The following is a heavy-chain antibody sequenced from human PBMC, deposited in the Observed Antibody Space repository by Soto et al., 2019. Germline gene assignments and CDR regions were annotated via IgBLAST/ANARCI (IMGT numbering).Heavy chain of an antibody. CDR3: AKNERYCTSTTCPTYYGIDV. J-gene: IGHJ6*02. Sequence: QVQLVESGGGVVQPGRSLRLSCVASGFTFRSYGMHWVRQAPGKGLEWVAVISYDGRNEYFADSVKGRFSISRDNSKNTLYLQMNSVRAEDSAVYYCAKNERYCTSTTCPTYYGIDVWGQGTTVTVSS. CDR1: GFTFRSYG. CDR2: ISYDGRNE. V-gene: IGHV3-30*18. D-gene: IGHD2-2*01.